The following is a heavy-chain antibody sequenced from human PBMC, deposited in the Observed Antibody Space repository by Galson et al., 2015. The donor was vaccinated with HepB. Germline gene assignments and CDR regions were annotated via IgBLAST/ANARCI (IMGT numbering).Heavy chain of an antibody. CDR3: ARENGWYGGYYDSSGYYYLDY. CDR1: GFTFSSYA. D-gene: IGHD3-22*01. Sequence: SLRLSCAASGFTFSSYAMHWVRQAPGKGLEWVAVISYDGSNKYYADSVKGRFTISRDNSKNTLYLQMNCLRAEDTAVYYCARENGWYGGYYDSSGYYYLDYWGQGTLVTVSS. CDR2: ISYDGSNK. J-gene: IGHJ4*02. V-gene: IGHV3-30-3*01.